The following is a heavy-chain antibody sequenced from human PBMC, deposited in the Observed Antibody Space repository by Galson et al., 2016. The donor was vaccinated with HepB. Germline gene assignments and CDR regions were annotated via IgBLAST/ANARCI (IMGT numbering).Heavy chain of an antibody. CDR2: ISGSGAST. CDR3: ARHFSGSY. Sequence: SLRLPCGAGGFILGNPDMSWVRQGPGRGLEWVCGISGSGASTTYADSVKGRFTISRDNSKNALHLQMNSLRAEDTAMYFCARHFSGSYLGQGTLVTVSS. J-gene: IGHJ4*02. CDR1: GFILGNPD. D-gene: IGHD2-15*01. V-gene: IGHV3-23*01.